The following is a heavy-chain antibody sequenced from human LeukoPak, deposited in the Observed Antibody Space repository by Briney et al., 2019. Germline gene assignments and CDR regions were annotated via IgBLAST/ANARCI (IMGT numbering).Heavy chain of an antibody. CDR1: GYSFTTYF. J-gene: IGHJ4*02. D-gene: IGHD2-15*01. CDR3: ARVRCSAGSCSSPSDH. CDR2: INPSDDST. V-gene: IGHV1-46*01. Sequence: GASVKVSCKASGYSFTTYFMQWVRQAPGQGLEWTGIINPSDDSTYYARQFQGRLTVTRDTSTSTVYMDLSTLRSEDTAVYYCARVRCSAGSCSSPSDHWGQGTLVTVSS.